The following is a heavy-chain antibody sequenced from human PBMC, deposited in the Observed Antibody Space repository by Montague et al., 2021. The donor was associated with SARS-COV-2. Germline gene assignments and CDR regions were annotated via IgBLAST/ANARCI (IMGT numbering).Heavy chain of an antibody. CDR2: INYSGST. CDR3: ARNLVVHYWYGMDV. Sequence: SETLSLTCTVAGGSISSYYWSWIRQPPGKGLEWIGYINYSGSTNXNPSLKSRVTISVDTSKNQFSLNLSSVTAADTAVYYCARNLVVHYWYGMDVWGQGTTGTVSS. J-gene: IGHJ6*02. D-gene: IGHD2-15*01. CDR1: GGSISSYY. V-gene: IGHV4-59*01.